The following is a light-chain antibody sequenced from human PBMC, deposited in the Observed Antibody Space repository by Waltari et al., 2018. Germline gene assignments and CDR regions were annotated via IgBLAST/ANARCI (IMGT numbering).Light chain of an antibody. CDR3: QQCNTYS. CDR1: QSINSW. CDR2: KAS. Sequence: DIQMTQSPSTLSASVGDRVTITCRASQSINSWLAWYQQKPGKAPKLLIYKASTLESGVPSRFSGSGSGTEFTLTISGLQPDDFATYYCQQCNTYSFSQGTKVEIK. J-gene: IGKJ1*01. V-gene: IGKV1-5*03.